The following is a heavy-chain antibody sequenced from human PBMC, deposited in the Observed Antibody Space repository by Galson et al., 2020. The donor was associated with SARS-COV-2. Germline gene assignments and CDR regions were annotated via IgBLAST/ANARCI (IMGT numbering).Heavy chain of an antibody. CDR2: VQYDGRTE. Sequence: GGSLRLSCDASGLTFTTHDMYWVRQAPGKGLEWVAYVQYDGRTEYYADSVKGRFTISRDNPKSSVYLLMDNLSLDDTAVYYCAGSGVVVRRGVENFDYFYMDVWGSGTTVTVAS. J-gene: IGHJ6*03. CDR3: AGSGVVVRRGVENFDYFYMDV. D-gene: IGHD3-10*01. V-gene: IGHV3-30*02. CDR1: GLTFTTHD.